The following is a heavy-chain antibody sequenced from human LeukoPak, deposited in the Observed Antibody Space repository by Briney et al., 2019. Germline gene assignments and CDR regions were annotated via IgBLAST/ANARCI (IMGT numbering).Heavy chain of an antibody. CDR3: ARGRARLPTANWFDP. CDR2: INAGNGNT. D-gene: IGHD5-12*01. Sequence: ASVKVSCKASGYTFTSYAMHWVRQAPGQRLEWMGWINAGNGNTKYSQKFQGRVTITRDTSASTAYMELSSLRSEGTAVYYCARGRARLPTANWFDPWGQGTLVTVSS. CDR1: GYTFTSYA. V-gene: IGHV1-3*01. J-gene: IGHJ5*02.